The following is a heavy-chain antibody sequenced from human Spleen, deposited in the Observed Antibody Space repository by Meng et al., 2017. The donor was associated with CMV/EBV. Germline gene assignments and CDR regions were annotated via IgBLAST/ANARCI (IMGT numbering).Heavy chain of an antibody. V-gene: IGHV1-18*01. D-gene: IGHD5-18*01. J-gene: IGHJ4*02. CDR2: ISTNIGNT. Sequence: VKVSCKASGYTFTNYGISWVRQAPGQGLEWMGWISTNIGNTNYAQKFQGRVTMTRDTSISTAYMELSRLRSDDTAVYYCAKVGGYSYGIPNPLGDYWGQGTLVTVSS. CDR1: GYTFTNYG. CDR3: AKVGGYSYGIPNPLGDY.